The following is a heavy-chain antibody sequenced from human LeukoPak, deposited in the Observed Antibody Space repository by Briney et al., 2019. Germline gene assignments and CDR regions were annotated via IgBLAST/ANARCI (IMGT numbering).Heavy chain of an antibody. CDR3: ARDKIVGATHFDY. V-gene: IGHV3-74*01. CDR2: IDHDGINT. CDR1: GFTFSSYW. J-gene: IGHJ4*02. Sequence: GGSLRLSCAASGFTFSSYWMHWVRQAPGKGLVWVSRIDHDGINTYYADSVKGRFTISRDNAKNSLYLQMNSLRAEDTAVYYCARDKIVGATHFDYWGQGTLVTVSS. D-gene: IGHD1-26*01.